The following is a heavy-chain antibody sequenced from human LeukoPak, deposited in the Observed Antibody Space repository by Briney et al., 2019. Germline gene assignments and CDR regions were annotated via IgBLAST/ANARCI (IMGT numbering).Heavy chain of an antibody. CDR1: GGSISTSSYH. D-gene: IGHD1-14*01. Sequence: SETLSLTCTVSGGSISTSSYHWAWIRQPPGKGLDWIGNIYYGGTTYYNPSLQSRVTISLGTSKNQFSLKLSSVTAADAAVYYCATYLHVTGAFDIWGQGTIVTVSS. CDR2: IYYGGTT. V-gene: IGHV4-39*01. CDR3: ATYLHVTGAFDI. J-gene: IGHJ3*02.